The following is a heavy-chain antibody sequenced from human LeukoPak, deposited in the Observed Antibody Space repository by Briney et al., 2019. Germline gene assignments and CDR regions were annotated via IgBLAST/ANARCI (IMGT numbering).Heavy chain of an antibody. CDR2: IYTSGST. V-gene: IGHV4-61*02. CDR1: GGSISSGSYY. CDR3: AREDWGKTFDY. Sequence: PSQTLSLTSTVSGGSISSGSYYWSWIRQPAGKGLEWIGRIYTSGSTNYNPSLKSRVTISVDTSKNQFSLKLSSVTAADTAVYYCAREDWGKTFDYWGQGTLVTVSS. D-gene: IGHD3-16*01. J-gene: IGHJ4*02.